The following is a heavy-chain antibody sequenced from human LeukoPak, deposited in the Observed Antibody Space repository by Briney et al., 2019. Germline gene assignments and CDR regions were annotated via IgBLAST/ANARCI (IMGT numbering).Heavy chain of an antibody. CDR3: ARDLYGSGSYMP. CDR2: IYSGGST. D-gene: IGHD3-10*01. V-gene: IGHV3-53*01. Sequence: GGSLRLSCAASGFTFSSYEMNWVRQAPGKGPEWVSVIYSGGSTYYADSVKGRFTISRDNSKNTLYLQMNSLRAEDTAVYYCARDLYGSGSYMPWGQGTLVTVSS. J-gene: IGHJ5*02. CDR1: GFTFSSYE.